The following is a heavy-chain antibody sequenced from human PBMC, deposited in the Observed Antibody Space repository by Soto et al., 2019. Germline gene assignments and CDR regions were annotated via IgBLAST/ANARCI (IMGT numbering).Heavy chain of an antibody. CDR3: ARQIRYCSSTSCYTGAFDI. CDR1: GYSFTSYW. V-gene: IGHV5-51*01. D-gene: IGHD2-2*02. Sequence: GESLKISCKGSGYSFTSYWIGWVRQMPGKGLEWMGIIYPGDSDSRYSPSFQGQVTISADKSISTAYLQWSSLKASDTAMYYCARQIRYCSSTSCYTGAFDIWGQGIMVTVSS. CDR2: IYPGDSDS. J-gene: IGHJ3*02.